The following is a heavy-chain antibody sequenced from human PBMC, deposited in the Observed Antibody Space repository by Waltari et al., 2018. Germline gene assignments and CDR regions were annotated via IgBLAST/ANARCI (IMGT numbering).Heavy chain of an antibody. D-gene: IGHD6-13*01. CDR2: INPNRGGT. CDR3: ARGTAAAVQGLIGYFQH. Sequence: QVQLVQSGAEVKKPGASVKVSCKASGYTFTGYYMHWVRQAPGKGLEWMGRINPNRGGTNYAQKFQGRVTMTRDTSISTAYMELSRLRSDDTAVYYCARGTAAAVQGLIGYFQHWGQGTLVTVSS. J-gene: IGHJ1*01. V-gene: IGHV1-2*06. CDR1: GYTFTGYY.